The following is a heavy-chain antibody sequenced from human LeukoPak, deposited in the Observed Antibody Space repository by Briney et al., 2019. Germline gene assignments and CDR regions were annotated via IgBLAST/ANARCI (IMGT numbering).Heavy chain of an antibody. CDR2: ISYDGSHK. V-gene: IGHV3-30*18. J-gene: IGHJ4*02. Sequence: GGSLRLSCAASGFTFSSYAMHWVRQAPGKGLEWVAVISYDGSHKFYADSVKGRLTISRDNSKNTLYLQMNSLRAEDTAVYNCAKAVIAAPGSPFDYWGQGTLVTVSS. CDR1: GFTFSSYA. D-gene: IGHD6-13*01. CDR3: AKAVIAAPGSPFDY.